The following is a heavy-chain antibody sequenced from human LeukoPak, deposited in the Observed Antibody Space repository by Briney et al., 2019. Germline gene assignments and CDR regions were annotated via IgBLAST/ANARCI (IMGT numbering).Heavy chain of an antibody. CDR2: ISSSSSYI. V-gene: IGHV3-21*01. Sequence: PGGSLRLSCAASGFTFNSYTMKWVRQAPGKGLEWGSSISSSSSYIYYADSVKGRFTISRDNAKNSLYLQMNSLRAEDTAVYYCARSVCSGGSCHYGMDVWGQGTTVTVSS. J-gene: IGHJ6*02. D-gene: IGHD2-15*01. CDR3: ARSVCSGGSCHYGMDV. CDR1: GFTFNSYT.